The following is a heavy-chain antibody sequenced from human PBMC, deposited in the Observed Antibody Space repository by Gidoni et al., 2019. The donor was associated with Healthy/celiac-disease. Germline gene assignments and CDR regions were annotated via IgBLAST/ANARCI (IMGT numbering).Heavy chain of an antibody. CDR2: ISSSGSTI. CDR3: ARAHSGYDYIDY. D-gene: IGHD5-12*01. CDR1: GFPFCSYE. V-gene: IGHV3-48*03. Sequence: EVHLVEDGGGLVQPGGSLRLSCADSGFPFCSYEMNWVRQATGKGLVWVSYISSSGSTIYYADSVKGRFTISRDNAKNSLYLQMNSLRAEDTAVYYCARAHSGYDYIDYWGQGTLVTVSS. J-gene: IGHJ4*02.